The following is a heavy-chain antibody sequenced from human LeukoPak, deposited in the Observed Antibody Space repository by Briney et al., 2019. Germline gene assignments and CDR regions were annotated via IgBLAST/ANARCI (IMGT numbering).Heavy chain of an antibody. CDR2: IYYSGST. V-gene: IGHV4-30-4*01. CDR1: GGSISSGDYY. Sequence: PSQTLSLTCTVSGGSISSGDYYWSWIRQPPGKGLEWIGYIYYSGSTYYNPSLKSRVTISVDTSKNQFSLKLSSVTAVDTAVYYCARVYCSGGSCYSGGWSNFDYWGQGTLVTVSS. D-gene: IGHD2-15*01. CDR3: ARVYCSGGSCYSGGWSNFDY. J-gene: IGHJ4*02.